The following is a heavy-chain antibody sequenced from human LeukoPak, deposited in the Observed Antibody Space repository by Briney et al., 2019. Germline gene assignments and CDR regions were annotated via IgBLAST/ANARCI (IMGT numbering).Heavy chain of an antibody. CDR1: GYSFTSYW. CDR3: ARRQYYYDSSGYFSQDYFDY. J-gene: IGHJ4*02. V-gene: IGHV5-51*01. Sequence: GESLKISCKGSGYSFTSYWIGWVRQMPGKGLEWMGIIYPGDSDTRYSPSFQGQVTISADKSISTAYLQWSSLKASDTATYYCARRQYYYDSSGYFSQDYFDYWGQGTLVTVSS. CDR2: IYPGDSDT. D-gene: IGHD3-22*01.